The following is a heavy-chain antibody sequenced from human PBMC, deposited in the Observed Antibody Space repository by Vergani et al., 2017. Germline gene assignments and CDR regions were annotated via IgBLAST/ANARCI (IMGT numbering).Heavy chain of an antibody. CDR2: IRTKSQGETT. V-gene: IGHV3-49*03. Sequence: EVHLVESGGELVQPGRPLRLSCTASGFTFGDDAISWFRQAPGKGPEWVACIRTKSQGETTEYAASVKCRFFISRNDSKGVAYLQMNSLRTEDTAVYYCATKSCGTPGCQIGYFREWGQGTLVTVSS. J-gene: IGHJ1*01. D-gene: IGHD1-1*01. CDR1: GFTFGDDA. CDR3: ATKSCGTPGCQIGYFRE.